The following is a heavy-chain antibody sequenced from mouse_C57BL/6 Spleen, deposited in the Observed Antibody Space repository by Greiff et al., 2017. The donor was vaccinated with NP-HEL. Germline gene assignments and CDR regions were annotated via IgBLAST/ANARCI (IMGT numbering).Heavy chain of an antibody. CDR3: ASIRLFGDYYAMDY. CDR1: GYTFTSYW. J-gene: IGHJ4*01. V-gene: IGHV1-64*01. D-gene: IGHD6-1*01. CDR2: IHPNSGST. Sequence: QVQLQQPGAELVKPGASVKLSCKASGYTFTSYWMHWVKQRPGQGLEWIGMIHPNSGSTNYNEKFKSKATLTVDKSSSTAYMQLSSLTSEDSAVYYCASIRLFGDYYAMDYWGQGTSVTVSS.